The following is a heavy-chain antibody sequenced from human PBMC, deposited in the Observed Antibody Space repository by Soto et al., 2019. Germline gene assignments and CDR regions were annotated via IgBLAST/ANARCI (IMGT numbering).Heavy chain of an antibody. CDR1: GFTFSSYG. Sequence: PGGSLRLSCAASGFTFSSYGMHWVRQAPGKGLEWVAVISYDGSNKYYADSVKGRFTISRDNSKNTLYLQMNSLRAEDTAVYYCAKDHQRYYYGSYGMDVWGQGTTVTVSS. D-gene: IGHD3-10*01. CDR2: ISYDGSNK. J-gene: IGHJ6*02. CDR3: AKDHQRYYYGSYGMDV. V-gene: IGHV3-30*18.